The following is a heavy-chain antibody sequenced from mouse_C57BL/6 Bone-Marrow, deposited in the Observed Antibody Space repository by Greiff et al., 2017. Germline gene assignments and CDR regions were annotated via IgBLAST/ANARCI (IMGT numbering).Heavy chain of an antibody. V-gene: IGHV1-50*01. CDR3: ARFGLGSDY. Sequence: QVQLQPPGAELVKPGASVKLSCKASGYTFTSYWMQWVKQRPGPGLEWIGEIDPSASYTKYNQKFKGKATLTVDTSSSTAYMQLSSLTSEDSAVYYCARFGLGSDYWGQGTTLTGSS. D-gene: IGHD3-3*01. CDR2: IDPSASYT. CDR1: GYTFTSYW. J-gene: IGHJ2*01.